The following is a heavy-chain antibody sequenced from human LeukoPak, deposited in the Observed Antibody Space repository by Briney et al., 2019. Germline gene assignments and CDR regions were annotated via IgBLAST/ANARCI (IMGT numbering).Heavy chain of an antibody. CDR1: GLSFTNYA. CDR3: AKGAAAGKVDWFDP. Sequence: GGSLRHSCEASGLSFTNYAMMWVRQAPGKGLQWISTLTGYGGAYYADSGEGRFIISRDISKNTMFLQMYSLRAEDTAVYYCAKGAAAGKVDWFDPWGQGTLVTVPS. V-gene: IGHV3-23*01. J-gene: IGHJ5*02. D-gene: IGHD6-13*01. CDR2: LTGYGGA.